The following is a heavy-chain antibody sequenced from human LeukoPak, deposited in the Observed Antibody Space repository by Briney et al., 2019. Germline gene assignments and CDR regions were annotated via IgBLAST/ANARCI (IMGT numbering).Heavy chain of an antibody. CDR1: GDSFKNYY. D-gene: IGHD3-16*01. V-gene: IGHV4-34*01. CDR3: ARDGAHKNHYYSYYYMDV. CDR2: INHGGLT. J-gene: IGHJ6*03. Sequence: KSSETLSLTCAVYGDSFKNYYWTWIRQSPEKGLEWIGEINHGGLTSYNPSLESRLTLLVDTSKNQFSLKLSSVTAADTAVYYCARDGAHKNHYYSYYYMDVWGKGTTVTVSS.